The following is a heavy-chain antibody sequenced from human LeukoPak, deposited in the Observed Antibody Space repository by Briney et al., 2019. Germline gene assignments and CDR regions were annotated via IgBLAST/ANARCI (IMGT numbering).Heavy chain of an antibody. D-gene: IGHD5-12*01. CDR3: VRSNSGYDFYWYFDL. CDR1: GDPINSGSYY. V-gene: IGHV4-61*02. CDR2: IYSSGNT. J-gene: IGHJ2*01. Sequence: SETLSLTCTVSGDPINSGSYYWSWIRQPAGKGLEWIGRIYSSGNTKYNPSLKSRVTVSADTSKNQFSLKLNSVTAADTAMYYCVRSNSGYDFYWYFDLWGRGTLVTVSS.